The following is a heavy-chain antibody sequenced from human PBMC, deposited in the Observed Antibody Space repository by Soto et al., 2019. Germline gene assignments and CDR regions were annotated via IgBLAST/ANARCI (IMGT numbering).Heavy chain of an antibody. V-gene: IGHV3-49*03. CDR2: IRSKAYGGTT. J-gene: IGHJ3*02. Sequence: GSLGLSCTASGVTFCDYAVGWFRQAPGKGLEWVGFIRSKAYGGTTEYAASVKGRFTISRDDSKSIAYLQMNSLKTEDTAVYYCTAIRFSEPLDAFDIWGQGTMVTVSS. CDR1: GVTFCDYA. D-gene: IGHD3-3*01. CDR3: TAIRFSEPLDAFDI.